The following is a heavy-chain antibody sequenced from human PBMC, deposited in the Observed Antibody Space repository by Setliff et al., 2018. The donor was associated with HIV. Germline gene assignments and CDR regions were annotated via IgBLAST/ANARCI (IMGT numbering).Heavy chain of an antibody. V-gene: IGHV3-49*04. CDR2: IRSKAYGGTT. CDR3: TRDCSGGSCTDY. Sequence: GGSLRLSCTASGFTFGDYAMSWVRQAPGKGLEWVGFIRSKAYGGTTEYAASVKGRFTISRDDSKSIAYLQMNSLKTEDTAVYYCTRDCSGGSCTDYWGQGTLVTVSS. J-gene: IGHJ4*02. CDR1: GFTFGDYA. D-gene: IGHD2-15*01.